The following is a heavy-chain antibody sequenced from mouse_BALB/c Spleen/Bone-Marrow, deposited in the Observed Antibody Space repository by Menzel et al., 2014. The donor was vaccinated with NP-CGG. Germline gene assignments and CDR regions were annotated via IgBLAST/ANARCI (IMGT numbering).Heavy chain of an antibody. V-gene: IGHV14-3*02. J-gene: IGHJ3*01. CDR3: AFYGNSSWFAC. D-gene: IGHD2-1*01. CDR1: GFNIKDTY. Sequence: QLKESGAELVKPGASVKLSCTASGFNIKDTYMHWVKQRPEQGLEWIGRIDPANGNTKYDPKFQGKATITADTSSNTAYLQLSSLTSEDTAVYYCAFYGNSSWFACWGQGTLVPVSA. CDR2: IDPANGNT.